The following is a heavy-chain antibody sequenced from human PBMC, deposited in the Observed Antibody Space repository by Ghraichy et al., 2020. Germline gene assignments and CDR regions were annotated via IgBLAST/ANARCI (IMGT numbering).Heavy chain of an antibody. CDR2: IKEDGSEE. CDR3: ARAEATGFGL. V-gene: IGHV3-7*03. CDR1: GFTFSTYW. D-gene: IGHD1-26*01. Sequence: GGSLRLSCAVSGFTFSTYWMTWVRQAPGKGLEWVANIKEDGSEEYYVDSVKGRCIASKDNAKNSSYQQMNSLRVEDTGVYYCARAEATGFGLWGQGTLVTDSS. J-gene: IGHJ5*02.